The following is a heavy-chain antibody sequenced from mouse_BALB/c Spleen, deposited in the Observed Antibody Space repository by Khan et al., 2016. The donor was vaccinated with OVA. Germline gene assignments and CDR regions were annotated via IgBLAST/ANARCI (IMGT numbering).Heavy chain of an antibody. J-gene: IGHJ2*01. CDR2: IKYSGST. V-gene: IGHV3-2*02. Sequence: EVQLQESGPGLVKPSQSLSLTCTVTGYAITSDYAWNWIRQFPGNKLEWMGYIKYSGSTSYNPSLKSRISITRDTSKNQFFLQLKSVTSEDTATXYCASSGTISTVVVTDFDFWGQGTTLTVSS. D-gene: IGHD1-1*01. CDR1: GYAITSDYA. CDR3: ASSGTISTVVVTDFDF.